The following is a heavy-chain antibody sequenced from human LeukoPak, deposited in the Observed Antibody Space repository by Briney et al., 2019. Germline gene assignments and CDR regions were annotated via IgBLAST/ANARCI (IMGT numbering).Heavy chain of an antibody. J-gene: IGHJ4*02. D-gene: IGHD6-13*01. CDR2: IYAGGDT. CDR1: GFTVSNNY. V-gene: IGHV3-66*01. Sequence: GGSLRLSCAASGFTVSNNYMNWVRQAPGKGLEWVSVIYAGGDTFYSDSVKGRFIISRDNSKNTLYLQMNSLRAEDTAVYYCAKKYSGSLGYYFDYWGQGTLVTVSS. CDR3: AKKYSGSLGYYFDY.